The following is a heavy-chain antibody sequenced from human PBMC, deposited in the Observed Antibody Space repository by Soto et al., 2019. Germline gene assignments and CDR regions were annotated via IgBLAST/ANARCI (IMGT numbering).Heavy chain of an antibody. CDR2: IWSDGNNR. Sequence: QVQLVESGGGVVQPGRSLRLSCAASGFMFSNHGMHWVRQAPGKGLEWVAVIWSDGNNRYYADSVKGRFTISRDNSKNTVYLRMNSLRAEDTAVYYCVRGDNWNDEASDYWGQGTLVTVPS. V-gene: IGHV3-33*01. J-gene: IGHJ4*02. D-gene: IGHD1-1*01. CDR1: GFMFSNHG. CDR3: VRGDNWNDEASDY.